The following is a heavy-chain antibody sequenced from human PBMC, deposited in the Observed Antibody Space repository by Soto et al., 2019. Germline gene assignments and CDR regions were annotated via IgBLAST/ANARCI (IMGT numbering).Heavy chain of an antibody. CDR1: GAPISGGDYH. J-gene: IGHJ2*01. V-gene: IGHV4-30-4*01. CDR3: SRGSAAKRYFDL. Sequence: QVQLQESGPGLVKPSQTLSLMCTVSGAPISGGDYHWSWIRQPPGKGLEWIGYIFPRGATHYNSSLGSRITMSVETSTSHFSLKLTSVTAADTAVYFCSRGSAAKRYFDLWGRGTLVTVSS. CDR2: IFPRGAT. D-gene: IGHD5-18*01.